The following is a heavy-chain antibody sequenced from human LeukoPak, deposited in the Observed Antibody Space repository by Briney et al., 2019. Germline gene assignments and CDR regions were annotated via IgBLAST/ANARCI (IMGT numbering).Heavy chain of an antibody. J-gene: IGHJ4*02. CDR2: ISYDGSNK. CDR1: GFTFSSYG. CDR3: AKGRSAIAVTGPDY. V-gene: IGHV3-30*18. Sequence: PGGSLRLSCAASGFTFSSYGMHWVRQAPGKGLEWVAVISYDGSNKYYADSVKGRFTISRDNSKNTLYLQMNSLRAEDTAVYYCAKGRSAIAVTGPDYWGQGTLVTVSS. D-gene: IGHD6-19*01.